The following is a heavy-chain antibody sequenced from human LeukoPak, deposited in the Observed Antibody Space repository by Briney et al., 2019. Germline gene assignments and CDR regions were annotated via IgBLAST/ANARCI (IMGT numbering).Heavy chain of an antibody. CDR1: GFIFSTYT. D-gene: IGHD2/OR15-2a*01. Sequence: PGGSLRLSCATSGFIFSTYTMNWIRQAPGQGLEWVPSIGTSSGSIYYADSVRGRFTISRDNARSSVYLQMNSLRAEDTAVYYCVRIPNSASFPNWLDPWGQRALVTVSS. J-gene: IGHJ5*02. CDR3: VRIPNSASFPNWLDP. CDR2: IGTSSGSI. V-gene: IGHV3-21*01.